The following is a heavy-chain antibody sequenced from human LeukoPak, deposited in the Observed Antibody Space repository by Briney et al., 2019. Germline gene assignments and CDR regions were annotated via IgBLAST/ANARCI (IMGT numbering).Heavy chain of an antibody. CDR2: ISSSGSTI. D-gene: IGHD3-22*01. CDR3: ASVFWGSSGYYFEY. Sequence: GGSLRLSCAASGFTLSSYGMHWVRQAPGKGLEWVSHISSSGSTIYYADSVKGRFTIARDNAKNSVFLHMNSLRVEDTAVYYCASVFWGSSGYYFEYWGQGALVTVSS. CDR1: GFTLSSYG. V-gene: IGHV3-48*01. J-gene: IGHJ4*02.